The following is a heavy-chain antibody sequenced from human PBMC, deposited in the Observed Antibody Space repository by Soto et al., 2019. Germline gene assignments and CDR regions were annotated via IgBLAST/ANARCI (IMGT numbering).Heavy chain of an antibody. Sequence: SETLSLTCTVSGGSISSYYWSWVRQPPGEGLEWVGYIYYSGSTNYNPSLKSRVTISVDTSKNQFSLKLSSVTAADTAAYYCAREVLWFGELFSGWFDPWGQGTLVTVSS. CDR1: GGSISSYY. J-gene: IGHJ5*02. D-gene: IGHD3-10*01. CDR3: AREVLWFGELFSGWFDP. V-gene: IGHV4-59*01. CDR2: IYYSGST.